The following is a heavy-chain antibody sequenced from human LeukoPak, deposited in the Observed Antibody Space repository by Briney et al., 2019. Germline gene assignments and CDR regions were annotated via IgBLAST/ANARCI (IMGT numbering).Heavy chain of an antibody. CDR2: IYYSGST. Sequence: SETLSLTCTVSSGSISSGGYYWSWIRQPPGKGLEWIGYIYYSGSTNYNPSLKSRVTISVDTSKNQFSLKLSSVTAADTAVYYCARCGGDCYYSPAFDIWGQGTMVTVSS. CDR3: ARCGGDCYYSPAFDI. D-gene: IGHD2-21*02. V-gene: IGHV4-61*08. J-gene: IGHJ3*02. CDR1: SGSISSGGYY.